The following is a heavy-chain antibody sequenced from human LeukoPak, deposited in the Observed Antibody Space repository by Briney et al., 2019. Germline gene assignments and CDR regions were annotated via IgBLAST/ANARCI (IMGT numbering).Heavy chain of an antibody. Sequence: PGGSLRLSCVASGFTLSNYGMHWVRQAPGKGLEGVALLRYDGSNTLYADSVKGRLTISRDNSKNTLYLQMNSLRAEDTAVYYCARGYGSRSYYGMDVWGQGTTVTVSS. D-gene: IGHD3-10*01. CDR3: ARGYGSRSYYGMDV. CDR2: LRYDGSNT. V-gene: IGHV3-30*02. CDR1: GFTLSNYG. J-gene: IGHJ6*02.